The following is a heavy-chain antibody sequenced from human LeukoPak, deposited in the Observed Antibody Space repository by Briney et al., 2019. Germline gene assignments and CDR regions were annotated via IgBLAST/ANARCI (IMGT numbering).Heavy chain of an antibody. V-gene: IGHV4-4*07. J-gene: IGHJ4*02. CDR3: AREEVFLWFGEFSQYFDH. CDR2: IYTSGST. D-gene: IGHD3-10*01. Sequence: AETLSLTCTVSGFSISSYYWSWIRQPAGKGLEWIGRIYTSGSTNYYPSLKGRVTMSVDTSKNQFSLKLSSVTAADTAVYYCAREEVFLWFGEFSQYFDHWGQGTLVTVSS. CDR1: GFSISSYY.